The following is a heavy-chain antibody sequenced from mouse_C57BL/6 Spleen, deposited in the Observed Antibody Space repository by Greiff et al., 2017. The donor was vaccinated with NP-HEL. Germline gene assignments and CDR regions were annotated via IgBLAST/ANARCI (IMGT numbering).Heavy chain of an antibody. Sequence: QVQLQQSGAELVKPGASVKLSCKASGYTFTSYWMHWVKQRPGQGLEWIGMIHPNSGSTNYNEKFKSKATLTVDKSSSTAYMQLSSLTSEDSAVYYCASPIYYGNYGFAYWGQGTLVTVSA. J-gene: IGHJ3*01. D-gene: IGHD2-1*01. CDR3: ASPIYYGNYGFAY. V-gene: IGHV1-64*01. CDR2: IHPNSGST. CDR1: GYTFTSYW.